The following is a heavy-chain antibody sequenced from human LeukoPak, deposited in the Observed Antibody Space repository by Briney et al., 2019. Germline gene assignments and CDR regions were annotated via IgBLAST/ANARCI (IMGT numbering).Heavy chain of an antibody. J-gene: IGHJ4*02. CDR1: GFTFSSYA. CDR2: ISGSGGST. D-gene: IGHD2-2*01. Sequence: PGGSLRLSCAASGFTFSSYAMSWVRQAPGKGLEWVSAISGSGGSTYYADSVKGRFTISSDNSKNTLYLQMNSLRAEDTAVYYCAKGAIVVVPAARTTFDYWGQGTLVTVSS. V-gene: IGHV3-23*01. CDR3: AKGAIVVVPAARTTFDY.